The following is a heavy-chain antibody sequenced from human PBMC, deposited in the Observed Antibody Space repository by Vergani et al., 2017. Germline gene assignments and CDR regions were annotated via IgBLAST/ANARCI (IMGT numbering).Heavy chain of an antibody. D-gene: IGHD3-3*01. Sequence: QVQLQESGPGLVKPSQTLSLTCTVSGGSISSGSYYWSWIRQPAGKGLEWIGRIYTSGSTHYNPSLKSRVTISVDTSKNQFSLKLSSVTAADTAVYYCARSHSIYDFWSGYRYDAFDIWGQGTMVTVSS. CDR1: GGSISSGSYY. CDR3: ARSHSIYDFWSGYRYDAFDI. V-gene: IGHV4-61*02. CDR2: IYTSGST. J-gene: IGHJ3*02.